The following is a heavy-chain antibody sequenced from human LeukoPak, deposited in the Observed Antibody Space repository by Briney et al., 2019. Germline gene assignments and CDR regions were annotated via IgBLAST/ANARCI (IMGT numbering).Heavy chain of an antibody. CDR3: AREEAVAGTGGVDY. J-gene: IGHJ4*02. V-gene: IGHV3-11*04. D-gene: IGHD6-19*01. CDR2: ISSSGSTI. CDR1: GFTFSDYY. Sequence: GGSLRLSCAASGFTFSDYYMSWIRQAPGKGLEWVSCISSSGSTIYYADSVKGRFTISRDNAENSLYLQMSSLRAEDTAVYYCAREEAVAGTGGVDYWGQGTLVTVSS.